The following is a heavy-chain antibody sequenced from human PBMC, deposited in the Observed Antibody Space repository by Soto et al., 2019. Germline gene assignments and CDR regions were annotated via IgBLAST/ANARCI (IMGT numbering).Heavy chain of an antibody. V-gene: IGHV3-30*03. CDR1: GFTFSIYG. Sequence: QVQLVESGGGVVQPGRSLSLSCAASGFTFSIYGIHWVRQAPGKGLEWVAVISQDGSNKYYADSVKGRFTISRDNSKNTLYLQMSSLRGEDTALYYCARDYDFWSGSAYYGMDVWGQGTTVTVSS. D-gene: IGHD3-3*01. CDR3: ARDYDFWSGSAYYGMDV. J-gene: IGHJ6*02. CDR2: ISQDGSNK.